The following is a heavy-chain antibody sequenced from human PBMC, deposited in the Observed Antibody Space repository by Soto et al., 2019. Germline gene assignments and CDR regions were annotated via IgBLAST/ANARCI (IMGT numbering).Heavy chain of an antibody. J-gene: IGHJ4*02. CDR2: IYYSGST. CDR3: ARVDYYDSSGYYDY. V-gene: IGHV4-59*01. CDR1: GGSISSYY. Sequence: SSETLSLTCTVSGGSISSYYWSWIRQPPGKGLEWIGYIYYSGSTNYNPSLKSRVTISVDTSKNQFSLKLSSVTAADTAVYYCARVDYYDSSGYYDYWGQGTLVTAPQ. D-gene: IGHD3-22*01.